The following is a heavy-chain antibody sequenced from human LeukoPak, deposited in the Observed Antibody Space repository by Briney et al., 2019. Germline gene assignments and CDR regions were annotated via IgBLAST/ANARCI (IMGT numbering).Heavy chain of an antibody. J-gene: IGHJ3*01. CDR2: ISSSSSYI. CDR3: ARASGRSTSSERTAFDV. CDR1: GLTFSSYS. Sequence: GGSLRLSCAASGLTFSSYSMNWVRQAPGKGLEWVSSISSSSSYIYYADSVKGRFTISRDNAKNSLYLQMNSLRAEDTAVYYCARASGRSTSSERTAFDVWGQGTMVTVSS. D-gene: IGHD2-2*01. V-gene: IGHV3-21*01.